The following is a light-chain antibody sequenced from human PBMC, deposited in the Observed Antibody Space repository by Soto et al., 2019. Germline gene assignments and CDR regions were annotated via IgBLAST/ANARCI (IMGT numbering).Light chain of an antibody. J-gene: IGKJ4*01. Sequence: DIQITQSPSTLSASVGDRVTITCRASQSIDSWLAWYQQKPGKAPKLLIYKTSNLESGVPSRFSGSGSGTEFSLTISSLQPDDFATYYCQQYKSFSLTFGGGTRVEVQ. V-gene: IGKV1-5*03. CDR2: KTS. CDR3: QQYKSFSLT. CDR1: QSIDSW.